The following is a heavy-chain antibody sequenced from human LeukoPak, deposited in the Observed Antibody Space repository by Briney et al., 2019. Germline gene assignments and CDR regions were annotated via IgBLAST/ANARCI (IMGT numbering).Heavy chain of an antibody. D-gene: IGHD2-8*01. Sequence: ASVKVSCKASGYTFTSYGISWVRQAPGQGLEWMGGIIPIFGTANYAQKFQGRVTITADESTSTAYMELSSLRSEDTPVYYCARVVLMVYAHHYYYYGMDVWGQGTTVTVSS. J-gene: IGHJ6*02. CDR3: ARVVLMVYAHHYYYYGMDV. CDR2: IIPIFGTA. CDR1: GYTFTSYG. V-gene: IGHV1-69*13.